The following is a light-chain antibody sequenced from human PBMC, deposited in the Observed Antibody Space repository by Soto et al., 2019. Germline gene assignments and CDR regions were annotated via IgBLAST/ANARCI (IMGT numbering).Light chain of an antibody. Sequence: DIQMTQSPSSLSASVGDRVTITCRASPDIRNDLGWYQQKPGKAPKRLIYAGSSLHSGVPSRFSGSGSGTEFTFTISGLQPEDIATYYCQYSRHLPLFGPGTKVDMK. V-gene: IGKV1-17*01. J-gene: IGKJ3*01. CDR3: QYSRHLPL. CDR1: PDIRND. CDR2: AGS.